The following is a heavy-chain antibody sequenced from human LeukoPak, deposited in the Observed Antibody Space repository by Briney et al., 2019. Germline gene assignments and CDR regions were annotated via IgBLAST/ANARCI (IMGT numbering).Heavy chain of an antibody. CDR1: GYSLTNYW. Sequence: GESLKISCKGSGYSLTNYWIGWVRQMPGKGLEWMGIIYPGDSDTRYSPSFQGQVTISADKSIGTAYLQWSSLRASDTAIYYCARSWVTGYGTVLDYWGQGILVTVSS. D-gene: IGHD5-18*01. J-gene: IGHJ4*02. CDR3: ARSWVTGYGTVLDY. CDR2: IYPGDSDT. V-gene: IGHV5-51*01.